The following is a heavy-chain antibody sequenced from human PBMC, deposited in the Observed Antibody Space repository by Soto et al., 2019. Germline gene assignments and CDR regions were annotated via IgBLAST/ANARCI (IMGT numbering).Heavy chain of an antibody. CDR1: GYTFTSYG. CDR2: ISAYNGNT. Sequence: ASVKVSCKASGYTFTSYGISWVRQAPGQGLEWMGWISAYNGNTNYAQKLQGRVTMTTDTSTSTAYMELRSLRSDDTAVYYCARDLGEWLLDVSWFDPWGQGTLVPVSS. CDR3: ARDLGEWLLDVSWFDP. V-gene: IGHV1-18*01. D-gene: IGHD3-3*01. J-gene: IGHJ5*02.